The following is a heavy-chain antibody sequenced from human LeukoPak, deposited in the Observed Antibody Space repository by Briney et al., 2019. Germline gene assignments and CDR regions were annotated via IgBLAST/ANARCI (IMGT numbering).Heavy chain of an antibody. V-gene: IGHV3-23*01. CDR2: ISGRGSGT. D-gene: IGHD3-10*01. J-gene: IGHJ4*02. CDR1: GVTVSNCA. Sequence: GGSLRLSCSASGVTVSNCAMSWVRQVPGKGLEWVSRISGRGSGTYYADSVKGRFTVSRDNAKNTLYLQMNSLRAEDTAVYYCAKTRAWGGWFVDLRDYFDSWGQGILVTVSS. CDR3: AKTRAWGGWFVDLRDYFDS.